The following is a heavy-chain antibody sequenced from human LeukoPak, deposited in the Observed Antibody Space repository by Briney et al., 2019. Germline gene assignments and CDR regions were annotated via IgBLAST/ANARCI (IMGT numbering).Heavy chain of an antibody. CDR3: ARGSSIAAPDFDY. V-gene: IGHV4-34*01. CDR2: INHSGST. D-gene: IGHD6-6*01. CDR1: GGSISSYY. J-gene: IGHJ4*02. Sequence: SETLSLTCTVSGGSISSYYWSWIRQPPGKGLEWIGEINHSGSTNYNPSLKSRVTISVDTSKNQFSLKLSSVTAADTAVYYCARGSSIAAPDFDYWGQGTLVTVSS.